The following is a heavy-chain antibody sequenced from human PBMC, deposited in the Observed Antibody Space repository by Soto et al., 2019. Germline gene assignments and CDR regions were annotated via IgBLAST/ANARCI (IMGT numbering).Heavy chain of an antibody. CDR2: IYYSGST. V-gene: IGHV4-31*03. CDR3: AKDLGGYGDYVTYYFDY. D-gene: IGHD4-17*01. Sequence: SETLSLTCTVSGGSISSGGYYWSWIRQHPGKGLEWIGYIYYSGSTYYNPSLKSRVTISVDTSKNQFSLKLSSVTAADTAVYYCAKDLGGYGDYVTYYFDYWGLGTLVTVSS. CDR1: GGSISSGGYY. J-gene: IGHJ4*02.